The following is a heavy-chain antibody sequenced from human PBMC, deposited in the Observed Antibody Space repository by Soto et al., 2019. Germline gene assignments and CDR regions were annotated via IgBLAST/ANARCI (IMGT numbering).Heavy chain of an antibody. D-gene: IGHD5-12*01. J-gene: IGHJ3*02. Sequence: PXDSLTISCKGSGYRFTNYWIGLVRQMPGKGLEWMGVIYPGDSDTRYSPSFQGQVTISADKSISTAYLQWSSLKASDTAIYYCASTDIVSTIDDGRDAFDIWGQGTMVTVSS. V-gene: IGHV5-51*01. CDR3: ASTDIVSTIDDGRDAFDI. CDR2: IYPGDSDT. CDR1: GYRFTNYW.